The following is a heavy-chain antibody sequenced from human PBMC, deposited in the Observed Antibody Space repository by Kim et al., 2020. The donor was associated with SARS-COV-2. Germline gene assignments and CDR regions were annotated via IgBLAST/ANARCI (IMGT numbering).Heavy chain of an antibody. D-gene: IGHD2-21*01. V-gene: IGHV4-31*03. CDR3: ARDGGAVRTYYYGMDV. Sequence: SETLSLTCTVSGGSISSGGYYWSWIRQHPGKGLEWIGYIYYSGSTYYNPSLKSRVTISVDTSKNQFSLKLSSVTAADTAVYYCARDGGAVRTYYYGMDVWGQGTTVTVSS. CDR1: GGSISSGGYY. J-gene: IGHJ6*02. CDR2: IYYSGST.